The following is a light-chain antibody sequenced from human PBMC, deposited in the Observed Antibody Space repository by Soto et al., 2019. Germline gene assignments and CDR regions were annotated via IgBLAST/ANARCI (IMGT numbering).Light chain of an antibody. CDR3: HSAASSGTYDV. Sequence: SSELTQPPSVSVSPGQTARITCSGEALPKQYAYWYQQKPGQAPVLVVYKDSERPSGIPERFSGSSSGTTVTLTFSGVQAEDEADYHCHSAASSGTYDVFGTGYKGTGL. CDR1: ALPKQY. V-gene: IGLV3-25*02. J-gene: IGLJ1*01. CDR2: KDS.